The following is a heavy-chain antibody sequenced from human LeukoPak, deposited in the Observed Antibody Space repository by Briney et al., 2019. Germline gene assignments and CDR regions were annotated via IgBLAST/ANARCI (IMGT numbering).Heavy chain of an antibody. Sequence: PSETLSLTCTVSGDSINSLDLWSWVRPPPGKGLEWIGEMYLSGTTHSNPSVKSRVTISIDKSKNQFFLNLSSVTAADTAVYYCARSRAFNSGAFDPWGQGSLVTVSS. J-gene: IGHJ5*02. CDR3: ARSRAFNSGAFDP. CDR1: GDSINSLDL. CDR2: MYLSGTT. D-gene: IGHD1-26*01. V-gene: IGHV4-4*02.